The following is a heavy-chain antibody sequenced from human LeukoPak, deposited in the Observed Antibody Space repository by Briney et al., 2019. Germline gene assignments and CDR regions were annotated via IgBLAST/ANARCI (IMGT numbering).Heavy chain of an antibody. CDR1: GFTFIDYY. CDR2: ISSSGSTI. V-gene: IGHV3-11*01. J-gene: IGHJ5*02. Sequence: PGGSLRLSCAASGFTFIDYYRSWIRQAPGKGLEWVSYISSSGSTIYYADSVKGRFTISRDNAKNSLYLQMNSLRAEDTAVYYCARASTWIWFDPWGQGTLVTVSS. D-gene: IGHD5-12*01. CDR3: ARASTWIWFDP.